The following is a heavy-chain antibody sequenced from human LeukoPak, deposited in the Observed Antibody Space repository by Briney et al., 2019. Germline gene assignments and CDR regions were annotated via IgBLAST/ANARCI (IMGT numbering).Heavy chain of an antibody. D-gene: IGHD2-21*02. CDR2: IYYSGST. V-gene: IGHV4-59*01. Sequence: PSETLSLTCTVSGGSISSYYWSWIRQPPGKGLEWIGYIYYSGSTNYNPSLKSRVTISVDTSKNQFSPKLSSVTAADTAVYYCARAHCGGDCYPFDPWGQGTLVTVSS. J-gene: IGHJ5*02. CDR3: ARAHCGGDCYPFDP. CDR1: GGSISSYY.